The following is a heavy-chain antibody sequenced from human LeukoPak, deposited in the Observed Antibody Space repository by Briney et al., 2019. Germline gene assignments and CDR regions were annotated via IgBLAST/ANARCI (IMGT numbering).Heavy chain of an antibody. CDR2: INPNSGGT. V-gene: IGHV1-2*02. J-gene: IGHJ3*02. Sequence: ASVKVSCKASGGTFSSYAISWVRQAPGQGLEWMGWINPNSGGTNYAQKFQGRVTMTRDTSISTAYMELSRLRSDDTAVYYCARGRGLRGYSYGQGVYDAFDIWGQGTMVTVSS. CDR1: GGTFSSYA. D-gene: IGHD5-18*01. CDR3: ARGRGLRGYSYGQGVYDAFDI.